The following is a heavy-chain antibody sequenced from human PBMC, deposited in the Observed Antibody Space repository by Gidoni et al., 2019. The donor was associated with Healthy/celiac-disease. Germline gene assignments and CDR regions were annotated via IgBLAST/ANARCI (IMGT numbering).Heavy chain of an antibody. CDR1: GGTFSSYA. J-gene: IGHJ6*02. Sequence: QVQLVQSGAEVKKPGSSVKVSCKASGGTFSSYAISWVRQAPGQGLEWMGGIIPIFGTANYAQKFQGRVTITADESTSTAYMELSSLRSEDTAVYYCARAGGGYCSGGSCYSELYYYYYYGMDVWGQGTTVTVSS. CDR3: ARAGGGYCSGGSCYSELYYYYYYGMDV. D-gene: IGHD2-15*01. V-gene: IGHV1-69*01. CDR2: IIPIFGTA.